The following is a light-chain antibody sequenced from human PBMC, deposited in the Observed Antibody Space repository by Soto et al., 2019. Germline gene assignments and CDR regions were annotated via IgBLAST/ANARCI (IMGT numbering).Light chain of an antibody. CDR2: AAS. Sequence: DIQMTQSPSSLSASVGDRVTITCRASQGISNYLAWYQQIPGKVPKLLISAASTLQSGVPSRFSVSGSGTDFTLTISSLQHEDVATYYCQKYTNVPAFGGGTKVEIK. CDR3: QKYTNVPA. CDR1: QGISNY. J-gene: IGKJ4*01. V-gene: IGKV1-27*01.